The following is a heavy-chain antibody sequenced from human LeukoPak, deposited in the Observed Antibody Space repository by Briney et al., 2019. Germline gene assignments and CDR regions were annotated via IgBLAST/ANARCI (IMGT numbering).Heavy chain of an antibody. Sequence: GGSLRLSCAASGFTFSSYGMHWVRQAPGKGLEWVAFIRYDGSNKYYADSVKGRFTISRDNSKNTLYLQMNSLRAEDTAVYYCARDGAVTTGRWVMGVWGKGTTVTVSS. CDR2: IRYDGSNK. D-gene: IGHD4-11*01. CDR1: GFTFSSYG. CDR3: ARDGAVTTGRWVMGV. V-gene: IGHV3-30*02. J-gene: IGHJ6*04.